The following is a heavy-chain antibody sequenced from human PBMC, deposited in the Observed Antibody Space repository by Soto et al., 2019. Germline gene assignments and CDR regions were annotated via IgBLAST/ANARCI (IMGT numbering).Heavy chain of an antibody. CDR2: TYYRSKWYN. V-gene: IGHV6-1*01. CDR1: GDSFSSNGVA. J-gene: IGHJ3*01. D-gene: IGHD2-15*01. Sequence: PSQTLSLTCAISGDSFSSNGVAWNWIRQSPSRGLEWLGRTYYRSKWYNDYAVSVKSRITVNPDTSKNQFSLQLSSVTPEDTAVYYCARVKYSGFDVWGQGTMVTV. CDR3: ARVKYSGFDV.